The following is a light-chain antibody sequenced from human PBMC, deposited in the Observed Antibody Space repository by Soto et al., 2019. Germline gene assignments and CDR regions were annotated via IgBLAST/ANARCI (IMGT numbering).Light chain of an antibody. CDR2: GAS. CDR1: QSVSSS. CDR3: QQYNSWPRT. V-gene: IGKV3-15*01. J-gene: IGKJ1*01. Sequence: EIVRTQSPATLSVSPGERATLSCRARQSVSSSLAWYQQKPGQAPRLLIYGASTGATGIPTRFSGSGSGTEFTLTISSLQSEDFAVYYCQQYNSWPRTFGQGTQGEIK.